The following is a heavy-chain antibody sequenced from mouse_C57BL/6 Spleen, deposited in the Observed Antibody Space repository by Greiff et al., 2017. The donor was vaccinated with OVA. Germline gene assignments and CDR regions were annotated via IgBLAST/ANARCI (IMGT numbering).Heavy chain of an antibody. Sequence: QVQLQQPGAELVKPGASVKLSCKASGYTFTSYWMHWVKPRPGQGLEWIGMIHPNSGSTNYNEKFKSKATLTVDKSSSTAYMQLSSLTSEDSAVYYCARERDDGYDYWGQGTTLTVSS. CDR2: IHPNSGST. V-gene: IGHV1-64*01. CDR3: ARERDDGYDY. J-gene: IGHJ2*01. CDR1: GYTFTSYW. D-gene: IGHD2-3*01.